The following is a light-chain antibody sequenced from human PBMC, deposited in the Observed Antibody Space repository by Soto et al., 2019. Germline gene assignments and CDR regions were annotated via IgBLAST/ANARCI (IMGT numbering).Light chain of an antibody. V-gene: IGLV1-40*01. CDR3: QSYDSSLSGSNV. CDR1: SSKNRAGYD. Sequence: QSSPAPPPPVSGAPGQRGTISCTGGSSKNRAGYDVHWYQQLPGTAPKLLIYGNSNRPSGVPDRFSGSKSGTSASLAITGPQAEDEADYYCQSYDSSLSGSNVFGTGTKVTVL. J-gene: IGLJ1*01. CDR2: GNS.